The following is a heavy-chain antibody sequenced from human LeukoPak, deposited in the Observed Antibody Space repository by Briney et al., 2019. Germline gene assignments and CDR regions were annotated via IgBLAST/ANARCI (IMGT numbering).Heavy chain of an antibody. V-gene: IGHV4-59*12. J-gene: IGHJ4*02. Sequence: SETLSLTCTVSGGSLSSYYWSWIRQPPGKGLEWIGEIYHSGSTNYNPSLKSRVTISVDKSKNQFSLKLSSVTAADTAVYYCASKRSSGYYEVWGQGTLVTVSS. CDR2: IYHSGST. CDR3: ASKRSSGYYEV. CDR1: GGSLSSYY. D-gene: IGHD3-22*01.